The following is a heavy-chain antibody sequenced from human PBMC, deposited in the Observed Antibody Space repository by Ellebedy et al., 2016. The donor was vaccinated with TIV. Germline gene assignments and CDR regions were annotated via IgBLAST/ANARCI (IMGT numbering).Heavy chain of an antibody. CDR2: INAGNGNT. J-gene: IGHJ4*02. Sequence: AASVKVSCKASGYTFTTYAMHWVRQAPGQRLEWMGWINAGNGNTKYSQKFQGRVTITRDTSASTAYMELSSLRSEDTAVYFCATDAEDATSAFEYWGPGTLVTVSS. CDR3: ATDAEDATSAFEY. V-gene: IGHV1-3*01. D-gene: IGHD2-15*01. CDR1: GYTFTTYA.